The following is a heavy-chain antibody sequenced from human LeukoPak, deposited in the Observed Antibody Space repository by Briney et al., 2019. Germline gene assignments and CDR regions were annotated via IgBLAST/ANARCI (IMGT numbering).Heavy chain of an antibody. CDR2: ISSSSSTI. CDR1: GFTFSSYS. D-gene: IGHD3-3*01. J-gene: IGHJ4*03. Sequence: PGGSLRLSCAASGFTFSSYSMNWVRQAPGKGLEWVSYISSSSSTIYYADSVKGRFTISRDNAKNSLYLQMNSLRAEDTAVYYCARGNLRILEGDDVDYWGQGTTVTVSS. CDR3: ARGNLRILEGDDVDY. V-gene: IGHV3-48*01.